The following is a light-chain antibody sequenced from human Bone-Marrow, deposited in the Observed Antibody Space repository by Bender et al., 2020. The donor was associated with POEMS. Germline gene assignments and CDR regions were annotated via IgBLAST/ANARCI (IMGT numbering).Light chain of an antibody. Sequence: SYVLTQAPSVSVAPGKTAGITCEGNNIEFKSVHWYQQKPGRAPVLVVSDDSDRPSGILERFSGSKSGSAATLTISRVEAGDEADYFCQVWDTSSDPHVVFGGGTSLTVL. J-gene: IGLJ2*01. CDR2: DDS. CDR1: NIEFKS. CDR3: QVWDTSSDPHVV. V-gene: IGLV3-21*03.